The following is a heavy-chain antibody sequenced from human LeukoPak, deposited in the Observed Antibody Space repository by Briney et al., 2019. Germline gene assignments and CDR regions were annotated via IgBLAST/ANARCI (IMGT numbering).Heavy chain of an antibody. D-gene: IGHD3-22*01. CDR3: ARDDYYDSTPPFDI. CDR2: ISSSGSTI. CDR1: GFTFSDYY. J-gene: IGHJ3*02. Sequence: PGGSLRLSCAASGFTFSDYYMSWIRQAPGKGLEWVSYISSSGSTIYYADSVEGRFTISRDNAKNSLYLQMNSLRAEDTAVYYCARDDYYDSTPPFDIWGQGTMVTVSS. V-gene: IGHV3-11*01.